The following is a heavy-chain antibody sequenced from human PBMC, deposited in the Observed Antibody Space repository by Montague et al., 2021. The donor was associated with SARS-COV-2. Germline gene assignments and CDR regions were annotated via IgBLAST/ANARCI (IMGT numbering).Heavy chain of an antibody. J-gene: IGHJ4*02. CDR1: GGSISSYY. D-gene: IGHD3-22*01. CDR3: ARATLGITMIVVVMTAIDYYFDY. Sequence: SETLSLTCTVSGGSISSYYWSWIRQPPGKGLEWIGYIYYSGSTNYNPSLKSRVTISVDTSKNQFSLKLSSVTAADTAVYYCARATLGITMIVVVMTAIDYYFDYWGQGNLVTASS. V-gene: IGHV4-59*12. CDR2: IYYSGST.